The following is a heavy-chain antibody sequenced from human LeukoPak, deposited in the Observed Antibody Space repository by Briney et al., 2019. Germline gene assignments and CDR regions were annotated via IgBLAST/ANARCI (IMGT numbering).Heavy chain of an antibody. CDR2: IIPIFGTA. CDR1: GGTFSSYA. D-gene: IGHD3-3*01. J-gene: IGHJ5*02. CDR3: ARGSDFWSGYYYKAVDGWFDP. V-gene: IGHV1-69*01. Sequence: GSSVEVSCKASGGTFSSYAISWVRQAPGRGLEWMGGIIPIFGTANYAQKFQGRVTITADESTSTAYMELSSLRSEDTAVYYCARGSDFWSGYYYKAVDGWFDPWGQGTLVTVSS.